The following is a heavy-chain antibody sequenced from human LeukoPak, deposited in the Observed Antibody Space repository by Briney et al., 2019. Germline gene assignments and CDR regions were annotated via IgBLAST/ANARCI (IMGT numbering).Heavy chain of an antibody. CDR2: IYSGGST. V-gene: IGHV3-53*01. CDR3: ATHSSGRQYYFDY. D-gene: IGHD3-22*01. Sequence: GGSLRLSCAASGFTVSSNYVSWVRQAPGKGLEWVSVIYSGGSTYYADSVKGRFTISRDNSKNTLYLQMNSLRAEDTAVYYCATHSSGRQYYFDYWGQGTLVTVSS. J-gene: IGHJ4*02. CDR1: GFTVSSNY.